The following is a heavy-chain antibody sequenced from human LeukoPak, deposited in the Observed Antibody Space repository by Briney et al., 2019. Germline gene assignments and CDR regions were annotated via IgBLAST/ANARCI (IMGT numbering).Heavy chain of an antibody. J-gene: IGHJ4*02. D-gene: IGHD2-21*02. V-gene: IGHV3-66*02. Sequence: GGSLRLSCAASGLTVTSNYMSWVRQAPGKGLEWVSIIYGGGDTYYADSVKRRFTISRDNSKNTLYLQMNSLRAEDTALYYCARTVVTDGDYFDCWGQGTLVTVSS. CDR3: ARTVVTDGDYFDC. CDR2: IYGGGDT. CDR1: GLTVTSNY.